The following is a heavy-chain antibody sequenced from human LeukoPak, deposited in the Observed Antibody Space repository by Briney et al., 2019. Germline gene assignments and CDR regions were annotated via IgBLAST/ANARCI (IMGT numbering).Heavy chain of an antibody. V-gene: IGHV4-30-2*01. Sequence: PSQTLSLTCTVSGGSISSGGYYWSWIRQPPGKGLEWIGYIYHSGSTYYNPSLKSRVTISVDRSKNQFSLKLSSVTAADTAVYYCARDVGPHSSSFDWGQGTLVTVSS. CDR2: IYHSGST. J-gene: IGHJ4*02. CDR1: GGSISSGGYY. D-gene: IGHD6-6*01. CDR3: ARDVGPHSSSFD.